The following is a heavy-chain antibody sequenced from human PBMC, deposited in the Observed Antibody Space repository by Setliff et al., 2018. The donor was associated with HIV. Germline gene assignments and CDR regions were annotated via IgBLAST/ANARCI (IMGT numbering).Heavy chain of an antibody. CDR3: AREGLWFGDRGFYMDV. D-gene: IGHD3-10*01. CDR2: IGTQNGNT. Sequence: ASVKVSCKASGYSFTTYGVYWVRQAPGQGLEWMGWIGTQNGNTNYAQKFQGRVTMTTDTSTNTAYTELSSLTSDDTAVYYCAREGLWFGDRGFYMDVWGKGTAVTVSS. V-gene: IGHV1-18*01. J-gene: IGHJ6*04. CDR1: GYSFTTYG.